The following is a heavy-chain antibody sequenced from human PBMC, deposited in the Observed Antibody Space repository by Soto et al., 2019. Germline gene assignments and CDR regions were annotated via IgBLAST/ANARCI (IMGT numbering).Heavy chain of an antibody. J-gene: IGHJ6*02. CDR3: ARSRHGSGSYTHFYYGLDV. V-gene: IGHV3-30-3*01. D-gene: IGHD3-10*01. Sequence: QVQLVESWGGVVQPGRSLRLSCAASGFTFISYAMHWVRQAPGKGLEWVAVISFDGSTEYYADSVKGRFTISRDNSKNTVYLQMNSLRSEDTAVYYCARSRHGSGSYTHFYYGLDVWGQGTTVTVSS. CDR2: ISFDGSTE. CDR1: GFTFISYA.